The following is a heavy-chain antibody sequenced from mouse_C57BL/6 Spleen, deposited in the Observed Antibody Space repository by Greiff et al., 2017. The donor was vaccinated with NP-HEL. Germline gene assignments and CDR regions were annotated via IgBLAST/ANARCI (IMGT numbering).Heavy chain of an antibody. CDR1: GYTFTSYW. J-gene: IGHJ3*01. Sequence: VQLQQPGTELVKPGASVKLSCKASGYTFTSYWMHWVKQRPGQGLEWIGNINTSNGGTNYHEKFKSKATLTVDKSSSTAYMQLSSLTSEDSEVVKCARDYYGSSYWYAYWGKGTLVTVS. CDR3: ARDYYGSSYWYAY. CDR2: INTSNGGT. V-gene: IGHV1-53*01. D-gene: IGHD1-1*01.